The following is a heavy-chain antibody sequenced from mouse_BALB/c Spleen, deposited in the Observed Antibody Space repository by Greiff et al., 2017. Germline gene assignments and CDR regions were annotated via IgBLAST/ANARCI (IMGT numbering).Heavy chain of an antibody. CDR2: IRNKANGYTT. V-gene: IGHV7-3*02. J-gene: IGHJ4*01. CDR3: AREEDGYGNYGYAMDY. Sequence: EVKVVESGGGLVQPGGSLRLSCATSGFTFTDYYMSWVRQPPGKALEWLGFIRNKANGYTTEYSASVKGRFTISRDNSQSILYLQMNTLRAEDSATYYCAREEDGYGNYGYAMDYWGQGTSVTVSS. CDR1: GFTFTDYY. D-gene: IGHD2-1*01.